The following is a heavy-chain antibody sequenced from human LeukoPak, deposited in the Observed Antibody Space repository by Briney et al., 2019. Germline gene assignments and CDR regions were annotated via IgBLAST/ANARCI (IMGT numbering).Heavy chain of an antibody. CDR1: GFTFSSYG. CDR2: IRYDGSNK. Sequence: GGSLRLSCAASGFTFSSYGMHWVRQAPGKGLEWVAYIRYDGSNKYYADSVKGRFPISKDYSKNTLYLQKNSLRAEDTAIYYCAKSWNLAATGSDYWGQGTLVTVSS. J-gene: IGHJ4*02. D-gene: IGHD6-13*01. CDR3: AKSWNLAATGSDY. V-gene: IGHV3-30*02.